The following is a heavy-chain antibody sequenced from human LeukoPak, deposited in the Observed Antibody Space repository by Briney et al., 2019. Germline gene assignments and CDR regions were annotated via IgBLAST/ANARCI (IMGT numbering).Heavy chain of an antibody. CDR2: ISGNSGRI. CDR1: G. Sequence: GMNWVRQAPGKGLEWVAGISGNSGRIVYGDSVKGGFTISRDKAKNSLYLQMNSLRAEDTALYYCAKITIFGVALGAFDIWGQGTMVTVSS. V-gene: IGHV3-9*01. CDR3: AKITIFGVALGAFDI. J-gene: IGHJ3*02. D-gene: IGHD3-3*01.